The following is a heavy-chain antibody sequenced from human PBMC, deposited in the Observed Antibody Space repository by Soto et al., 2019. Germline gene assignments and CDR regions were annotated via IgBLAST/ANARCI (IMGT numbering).Heavy chain of an antibody. V-gene: IGHV4-4*02. J-gene: IGHJ5*02. CDR3: TRRYNWNDNCFDP. CDR1: GVSLTSGNW. CDR2: IFHDGTA. D-gene: IGHD1-20*01. Sequence: SATLSLTCAVSGVSLTSGNWWTWVRQSPQRGLEYIGEIFHDGTANYYPSLKSRATISVDTSKNQFSLRLTSVTAADTAIYYCTRRYNWNDNCFDPWGPGALVTVSS.